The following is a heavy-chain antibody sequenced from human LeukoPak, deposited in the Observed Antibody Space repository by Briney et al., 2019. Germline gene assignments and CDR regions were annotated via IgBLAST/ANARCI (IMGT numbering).Heavy chain of an antibody. D-gene: IGHD6-13*01. CDR1: GYTFTSYG. V-gene: IGHV1-8*01. Sequence: ASVKVSCTASGYTFTSYGINWVRQAPGQGLEWMGWMNPHSGNTGYAQKFQGRVTMTRNTSISTAYMELSTLRSEDTAVYYCARLWVGSSWYYYYYGMDVWGQGTTVTVSS. CDR3: ARLWVGSSWYYYYYGMDV. J-gene: IGHJ6*02. CDR2: MNPHSGNT.